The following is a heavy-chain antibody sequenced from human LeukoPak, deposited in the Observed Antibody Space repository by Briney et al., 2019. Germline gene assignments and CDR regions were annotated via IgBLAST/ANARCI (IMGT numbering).Heavy chain of an antibody. CDR1: GGTFSSYA. Sequence: GSSVKVSCKASGGTFSSYAISWVRQAPGQGLEWMGGIIPIFGTANYAQKFQGRVTITADESTSTAYMELSSLRTEDTAVYYCAGEDDSSGYYEYEYWGQGTLVTVSS. J-gene: IGHJ4*02. CDR3: AGEDDSSGYYEYEY. V-gene: IGHV1-69*01. D-gene: IGHD3-22*01. CDR2: IIPIFGTA.